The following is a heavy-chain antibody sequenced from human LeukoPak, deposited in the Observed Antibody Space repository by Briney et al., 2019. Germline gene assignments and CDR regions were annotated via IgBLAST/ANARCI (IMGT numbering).Heavy chain of an antibody. CDR1: GYTFTIYD. D-gene: IGHD2-8*02. CDR2: MNPNSGNT. Sequence: ASVKVSCKASGYTFTIYDINWVRQVTGQGLEWMGWMNPNSGNTGYAQKFQGRVTITRNTSISTAYMELSSLRSEDTAVYYCARGFLVAEAPFDPWGQGTLVTVSS. V-gene: IGHV1-8*03. J-gene: IGHJ5*02. CDR3: ARGFLVAEAPFDP.